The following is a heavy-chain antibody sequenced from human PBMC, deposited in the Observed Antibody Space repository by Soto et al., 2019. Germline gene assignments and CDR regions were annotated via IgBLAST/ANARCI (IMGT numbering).Heavy chain of an antibody. Sequence: PGGSLRLSCAASGFTFSSYAMSWVRQAPGKGLEWVSAISGSGGSTYYADSVKGRFTISRDNPKNTLYLQMNSLRAEDTAVYYCAKERYCSGGSCFADAFDIWGQGTMVTVSS. V-gene: IGHV3-23*01. J-gene: IGHJ3*02. CDR1: GFTFSSYA. CDR3: AKERYCSGGSCFADAFDI. CDR2: ISGSGGST. D-gene: IGHD2-15*01.